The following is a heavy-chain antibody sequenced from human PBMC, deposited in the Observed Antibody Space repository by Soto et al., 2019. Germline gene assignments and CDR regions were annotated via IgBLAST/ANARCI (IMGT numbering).Heavy chain of an antibody. CDR2: INHSGST. CDR1: GGSFSGYY. J-gene: IGHJ5*02. V-gene: IGHV4-34*01. Sequence: SETLSLTCAVYGGSFSGYYWSWIRQPPGKGLEWIGEINHSGSTNYNPSLKSRATISVDTSKNQFSLKLSSVTAADTAVYYCARGIRVTMIVVVITTVRWFDPWGQGTLVTVPQ. CDR3: ARGIRVTMIVVVITTVRWFDP. D-gene: IGHD3-22*01.